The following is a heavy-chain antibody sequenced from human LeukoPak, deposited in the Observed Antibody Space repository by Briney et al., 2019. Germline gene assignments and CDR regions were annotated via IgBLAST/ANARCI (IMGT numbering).Heavy chain of an antibody. D-gene: IGHD2-15*01. CDR2: ISAYNGNT. Sequence: ASVKVSCKASGYTFTSYGISRVRQAPGQGLEWMGWISAYNGNTNYAQKLQGRVTMTTDTSTSTAYMELRSLRSDDTAVYYCASSRVDCSGGSCYYFDYWGQGTLVTVSS. V-gene: IGHV1-18*01. CDR3: ASSRVDCSGGSCYYFDY. CDR1: GYTFTSYG. J-gene: IGHJ4*02.